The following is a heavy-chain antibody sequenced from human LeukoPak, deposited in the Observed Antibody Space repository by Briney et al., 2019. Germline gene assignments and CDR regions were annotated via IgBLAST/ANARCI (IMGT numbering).Heavy chain of an antibody. V-gene: IGHV4-34*01. Sequence: SETLSLTCAVYGGSFSGYFCSWIRQSPGKDLEWIGEVSQSGDTYYNPSLTSRVTMSVDTSKNQFSLRLNSVTAADTAVYFCARLRLSGGSFSVGWFDPWGQGIQVTVSS. CDR2: VSQSGDT. CDR1: GGSFSGYF. D-gene: IGHD1-26*01. CDR3: ARLRLSGGSFSVGWFDP. J-gene: IGHJ5*02.